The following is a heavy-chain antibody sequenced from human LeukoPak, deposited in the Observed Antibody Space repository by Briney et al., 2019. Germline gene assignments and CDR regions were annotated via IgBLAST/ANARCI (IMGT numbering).Heavy chain of an antibody. Sequence: PGGSLRLSCAASGFTFSNYGMHWVRQAPGKGLEWVAVISFDGSNKFYPDSVKGRFTISRDNSKNTLYLQMNSLRADDTAVYFCTRESRRALGPFDPWGQGTLVTVSS. CDR3: TRESRRALGPFDP. CDR1: GFTFSNYG. J-gene: IGHJ5*02. CDR2: ISFDGSNK. D-gene: IGHD1-14*01. V-gene: IGHV3-33*08.